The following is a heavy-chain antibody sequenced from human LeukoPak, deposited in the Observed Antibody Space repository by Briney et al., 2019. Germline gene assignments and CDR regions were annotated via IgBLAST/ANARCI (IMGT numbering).Heavy chain of an antibody. CDR3: AKEWFGDARTPTVFTY. D-gene: IGHD3-10*01. CDR1: GFTFDDYA. V-gene: IGHV3-9*03. Sequence: GGSLRLSCAASGFTFDDYAMHWVRQAPGKGLEWVSGISWNSGSIGYADSVKGRFTISGDNAKNSLYLQMNSLRTEDMALYYCAKEWFGDARTPTVFTYWGQGSQLTVSS. J-gene: IGHJ4*02. CDR2: ISWNSGSI.